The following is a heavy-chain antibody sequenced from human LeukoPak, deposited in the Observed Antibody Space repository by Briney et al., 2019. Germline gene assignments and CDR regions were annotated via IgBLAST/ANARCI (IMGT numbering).Heavy chain of an antibody. CDR3: AKLYCSSTSCSYDY. V-gene: IGHV3-23*01. J-gene: IGHJ4*02. Sequence: GGSLRLSCAASGFTFSSYAMSWVRQAPGKGLEWVSAISGSGGSAYYGDSVKGRFTISRDKSKNTLYLQMDSLRAEDTAVYYCAKLYCSSTSCSYDYWGQGTLVTVSS. CDR1: GFTFSSYA. CDR2: ISGSGGSA. D-gene: IGHD2-2*01.